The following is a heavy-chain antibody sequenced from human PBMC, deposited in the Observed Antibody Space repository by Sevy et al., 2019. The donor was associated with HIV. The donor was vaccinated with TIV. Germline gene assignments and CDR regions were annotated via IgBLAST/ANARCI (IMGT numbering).Heavy chain of an antibody. J-gene: IGHJ4*02. CDR2: ISYAGSAT. CDR1: GFTFNTHA. D-gene: IGHD4-4*01. V-gene: IGHV3-30*04. Sequence: GGSLRLSCAASGFTFNTHAMHWVRQAPGKGLEWVAVISYAGSATYYTDSVKGRFTISRDNSNNKLYLEMTSLRVEDTAVYYCTRDSESDPNYVPGHYWGQGTPVTVSS. CDR3: TRDSESDPNYVPGHY.